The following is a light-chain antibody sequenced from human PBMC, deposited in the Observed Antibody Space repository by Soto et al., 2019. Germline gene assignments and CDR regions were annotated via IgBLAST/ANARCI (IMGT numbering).Light chain of an antibody. J-gene: IGLJ1*01. CDR2: DVS. V-gene: IGLV2-11*01. CDR1: SSDVGGYNY. CDR3: SAPQV. Sequence: QSVLTQPRSVSGAPGQSVTISCTGTSSDVGGYNYVYWYQQHPGKAPKLMIYDVSKRPSGVPDRFSGSKSGNTASLTIAGLQAEEEADYYCSAPQVFGTGTKLTVL.